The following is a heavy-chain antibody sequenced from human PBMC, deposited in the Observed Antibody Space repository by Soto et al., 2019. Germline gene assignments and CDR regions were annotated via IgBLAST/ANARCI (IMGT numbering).Heavy chain of an antibody. CDR3: AKDLSAVAAQALDYYYYYGMDV. Sequence: GGSLRLSCAASGFTFSSYAMSWVRQAPGKGLEWVSAISGSGGSTYYADPVKGRFTISRDNSKNTLYLQMNSLRAEDTAVYYCAKDLSAVAAQALDYYYYYGMDVWGQGTTVTVSS. CDR2: ISGSGGST. CDR1: GFTFSSYA. J-gene: IGHJ6*02. D-gene: IGHD6-19*01. V-gene: IGHV3-23*01.